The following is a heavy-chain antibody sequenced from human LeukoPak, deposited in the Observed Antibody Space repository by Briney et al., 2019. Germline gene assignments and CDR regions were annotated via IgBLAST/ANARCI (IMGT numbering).Heavy chain of an antibody. J-gene: IGHJ4*02. CDR2: IYHSGST. CDR3: ARDLGMAGIAPVDY. Sequence: PSETLSLTCSVSGYYISSGYFWGWIRQPPGKGLEWIGNIYHSGSTNYSPSLNSRVTISVDTSKNQFSLKVTSVTAADTAVYYCARDLGMAGIAPVDYWGQGTLVTVSS. V-gene: IGHV4-38-2*02. CDR1: GYYISSGYF. D-gene: IGHD6-19*01.